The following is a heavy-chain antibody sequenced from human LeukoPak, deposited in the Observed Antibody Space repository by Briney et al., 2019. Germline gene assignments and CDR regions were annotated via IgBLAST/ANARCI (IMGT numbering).Heavy chain of an antibody. Sequence: GGSLRLSCAASGFIFSSHSMNWVRQAPGKGLEWVSYISNIVDTIYYADSVKGRFTISRDNAYNSLHLQMNSLRVEDTAVYYCARTARHLDYWGQGTLVTVSS. J-gene: IGHJ4*02. V-gene: IGHV3-48*01. D-gene: IGHD5-18*01. CDR3: ARTARHLDY. CDR2: ISNIVDTI. CDR1: GFIFSSHS.